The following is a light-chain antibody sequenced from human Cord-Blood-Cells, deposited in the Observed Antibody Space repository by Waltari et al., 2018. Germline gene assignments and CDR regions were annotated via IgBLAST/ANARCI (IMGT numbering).Light chain of an antibody. J-gene: IGLJ2*01. CDR2: EGS. CDR3: CSYAGSSTVV. CDR1: SRDVGRYNL. Sequence: QSALTQPASVSGSPGQSITIPCTGTSRDVGRYNLVSWYQQHPGKAPNLMIYEGSKRPSGVSNRFSGSKSGNTASLTISGLQAEDEADYYCCSYAGSSTVVFGGGTKLTVL. V-gene: IGLV2-23*01.